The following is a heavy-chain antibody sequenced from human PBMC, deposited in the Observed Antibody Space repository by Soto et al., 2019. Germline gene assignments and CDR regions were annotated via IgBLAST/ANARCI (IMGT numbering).Heavy chain of an antibody. CDR3: AKDPGIAVAGTDY. J-gene: IGHJ4*02. V-gene: IGHV3-23*01. CDR2: ISGSGGST. D-gene: IGHD6-19*01. Sequence: GGSLRLSCAASGFTFSSYAMSWVRQAPGKGLEWVSAISGSGGSTYYANSVKGRFTISRDNSKNTLYLQMNSLRAEDTAVYYCAKDPGIAVAGTDYWGQGTLVTVSS. CDR1: GFTFSSYA.